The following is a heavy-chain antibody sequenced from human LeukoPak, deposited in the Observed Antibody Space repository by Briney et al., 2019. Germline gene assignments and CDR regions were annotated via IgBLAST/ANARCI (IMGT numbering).Heavy chain of an antibody. CDR2: INHSGST. V-gene: IGHV4-34*01. CDR3: AGVVGY. CDR1: GGSFSGYY. Sequence: ASETLSLTCAVYGGSFSGYYWSWIRQPPGKGLEWIGEINHSGSTNYNPSLKSRVTISVDTSKNQFSLKLSSVTAADTAVYYCAGVVGYWGQGTLVTVSS. D-gene: IGHD2-21*01. J-gene: IGHJ4*02.